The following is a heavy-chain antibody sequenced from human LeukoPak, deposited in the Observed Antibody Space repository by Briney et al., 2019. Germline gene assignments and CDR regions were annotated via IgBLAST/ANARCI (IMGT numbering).Heavy chain of an antibody. Sequence: GGSLRLSCAACGFTFSSYEMNWVRQAPGKGLEWVSYISSSGSTIYYADSVRGRFTISRDNAKNSLYLQMHSLRAEDTAVYYCARERRKYGGNSFDYWGQGTLVTVSS. CDR2: ISSSGSTI. V-gene: IGHV3-48*03. CDR1: GFTFSSYE. J-gene: IGHJ4*02. CDR3: ARERRKYGGNSFDY. D-gene: IGHD4-23*01.